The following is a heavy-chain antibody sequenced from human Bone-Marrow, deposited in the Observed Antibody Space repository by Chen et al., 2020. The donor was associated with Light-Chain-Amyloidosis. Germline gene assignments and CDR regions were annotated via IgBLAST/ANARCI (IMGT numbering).Heavy chain of an antibody. CDR3: ARDTTGRNYDILTGYYAIGYGMDV. D-gene: IGHD3-9*01. CDR2: INSDGSST. Sequence: EVQLVESGGGLVQPGGSLRLSCAASGFTFSSYWMHWVRQAPGKGLVWVSRINSDGSSTSYADSVEGRFTISRDNAKNTLYLQMNSLRAEDTAVYYCARDTTGRNYDILTGYYAIGYGMDVWGQGTTVTVSS. V-gene: IGHV3-74*01. CDR1: GFTFSSYW. J-gene: IGHJ6*02.